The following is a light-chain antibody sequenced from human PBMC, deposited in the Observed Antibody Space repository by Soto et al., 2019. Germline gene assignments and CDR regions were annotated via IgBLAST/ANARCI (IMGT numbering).Light chain of an antibody. CDR3: SSYAGSNNWV. J-gene: IGLJ1*01. CDR1: SSDVGGYNY. V-gene: IGLV2-8*01. CDR2: EVS. Sequence: QSVLTQPPSASGSPGQSVTISCTGTSSDVGGYNYVSWYQQHPGKAPKLMIYEVSKRPSGVPDRFSGSKSGNTASLTVSGLQAEDEADYYCSSYAGSNNWVFVTGTKVTV.